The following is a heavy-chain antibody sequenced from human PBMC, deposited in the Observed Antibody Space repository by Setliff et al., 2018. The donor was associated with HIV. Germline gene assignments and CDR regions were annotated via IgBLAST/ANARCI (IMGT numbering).Heavy chain of an antibody. J-gene: IGHJ3*02. CDR2: ISGYNGNT. D-gene: IGHD6-19*01. V-gene: IGHV1-18*01. CDR1: GYSFSSYG. CDR3: ASGRGEYSSGWFRSALDI. Sequence: ASVKVSCKASGYSFSSYGFSWVRQAPGQGLEWMGWISGYNGNTNYAQKFQGRVTMTTDTSTSTAYMQLRSLRSDDTAVYYCASGRGEYSSGWFRSALDIWGQGTMVTVSS.